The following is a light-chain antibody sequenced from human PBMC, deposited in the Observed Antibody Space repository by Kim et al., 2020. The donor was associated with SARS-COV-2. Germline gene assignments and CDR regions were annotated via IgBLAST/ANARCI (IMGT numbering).Light chain of an antibody. CDR3: QSYDSSLSGVI. Sequence: QSMLTQPPSVSGAPGQRVTISCTGSTSNIGAGYAVHWYQQLPGTVPKLLIYDNNNRPSGVPDRFSGSKSGTSASLAITGLQAEDEADYYCQSYDSSLSGVIFGGGTQLTVL. CDR2: DNN. CDR1: TSNIGAGYA. V-gene: IGLV1-40*01. J-gene: IGLJ2*01.